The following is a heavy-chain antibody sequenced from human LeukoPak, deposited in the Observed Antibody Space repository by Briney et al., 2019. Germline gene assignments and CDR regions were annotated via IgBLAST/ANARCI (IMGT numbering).Heavy chain of an antibody. V-gene: IGHV3-30-3*01. CDR2: ISYDGSNK. CDR1: GFTFSSYA. CDR3: AKEVHDSSGYTADY. D-gene: IGHD3-22*01. Sequence: GGSLRLSCAASGFTFSSYAMHWVRQAPGKGLEWVAVISYDGSNKYYADSVKGRFTISRDNSKNTLYLQMNSLRAEDTAVYYCAKEVHDSSGYTADYWGQGTLVTVSS. J-gene: IGHJ4*01.